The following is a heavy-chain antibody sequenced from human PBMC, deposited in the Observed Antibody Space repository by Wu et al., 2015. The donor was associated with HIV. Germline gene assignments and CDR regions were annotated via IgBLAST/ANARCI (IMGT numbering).Heavy chain of an antibody. Sequence: QVHLLQSGPAVKNPGTSVKVSCKASGYTFNNFGISWVRQAPGQGLEWMGWINTYKGNTNYAQKFQGRVTMTIDTTTNTAYMELRSLRSDDTAVFYCARDTRLSGTKATYSPLDVWGKGTTVIVSS. V-gene: IGHV1-18*01. CDR1: GYTFNNFG. CDR2: INTYKGNT. J-gene: IGHJ6*04. D-gene: IGHD3-10*01. CDR3: ARDTRLSGTKATYSPLDV.